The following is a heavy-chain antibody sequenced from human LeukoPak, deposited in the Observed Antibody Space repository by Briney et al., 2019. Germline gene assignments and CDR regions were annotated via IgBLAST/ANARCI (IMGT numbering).Heavy chain of an antibody. CDR1: GYTFTSYY. CDR3: ARAADTAMVPEDYFDY. CDR2: INPSGGST. V-gene: IGHV1-46*03. J-gene: IGHJ4*02. Sequence: ASVKVSCKASGYTFTSYYMHWARQAPGQGHEWMGIINPSGGSTSYAQKFQGRVTMTRDTSTSTVYMELSSLRSEDTAVYYCARAADTAMVPEDYFDYWGQGTLVTVSS. D-gene: IGHD5-18*01.